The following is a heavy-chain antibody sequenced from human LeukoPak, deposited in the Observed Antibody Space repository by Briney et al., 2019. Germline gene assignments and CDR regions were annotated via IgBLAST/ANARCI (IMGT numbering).Heavy chain of an antibody. CDR1: GYTFTNYD. V-gene: IGHV1-18*01. D-gene: IGHD1-26*01. CDR2: INNYNGNT. CDR3: ARVVGGTTTYYHMDV. Sequence: ASVKGSCKASGYTFTNYDISWVRQAPGQGLEWMGWINNYNGNTHYAQNVLGRVTMTTDTSTDTAYMELGSLTSDDTAVYYRARVVGGTTTYYHMDVWGKGTTVTVSS. J-gene: IGHJ6*03.